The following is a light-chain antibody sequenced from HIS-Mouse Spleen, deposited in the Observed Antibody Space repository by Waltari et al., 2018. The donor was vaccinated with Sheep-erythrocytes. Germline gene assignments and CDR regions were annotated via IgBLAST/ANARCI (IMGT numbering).Light chain of an antibody. CDR2: DVS. CDR1: SSDVGGYNY. J-gene: IGLJ1*01. Sequence: QSALTQPRSVSGSPGQSVTISCTGTSSDVGGYNYVSWYQQHQGTAPKLMSYDVSKRPSGVPDRFSGSKSGNTASLTISGLQAEDEADYYCCSYAGSYNHVFATGTKVTVL. CDR3: CSYAGSYNHV. V-gene: IGLV2-11*01.